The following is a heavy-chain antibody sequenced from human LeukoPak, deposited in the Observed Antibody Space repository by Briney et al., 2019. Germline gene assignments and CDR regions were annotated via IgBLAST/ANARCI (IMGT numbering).Heavy chain of an antibody. CDR2: ISGSGGST. CDR3: AKDASQGPDYYYYYMDV. CDR1: GFTFSSYA. V-gene: IGHV3-23*01. Sequence: PGGSLRLSCAASGFTFSSYAMSWVRQAPGKGLEWVSAISGSGGSTYYADSVKGRFTISRDNSKNTLYLQMNSLRAEDTAVYYCAKDASQGPDYYYYYMDVWGKGTTVTVSS. J-gene: IGHJ6*03.